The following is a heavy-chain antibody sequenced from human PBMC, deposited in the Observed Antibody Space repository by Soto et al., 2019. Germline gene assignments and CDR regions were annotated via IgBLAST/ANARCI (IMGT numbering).Heavy chain of an antibody. CDR2: ISYDGSNK. CDR3: SSS. V-gene: IGHV3-30-3*01. Sequence: QAPGKRLEWVAVISYDGSNKYYADSVQGRFHISRAHSQNPLYLQLTSLRAADTAVYDCSSSW. J-gene: IGHJ5*01.